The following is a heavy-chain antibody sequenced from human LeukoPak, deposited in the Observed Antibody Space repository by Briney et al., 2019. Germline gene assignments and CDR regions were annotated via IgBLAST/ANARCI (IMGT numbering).Heavy chain of an antibody. Sequence: ASVKVSCKASGYTFTGSYLHWVRQAPGQGLEWMGWLNPNSGDTKDALKFQGRVTMTRDTSISTAYMELSRLRSDDTAVYYCARGLEWLTRRHTWFDPWGQGTLVTVSS. CDR1: GYTFTGSY. V-gene: IGHV1-2*02. CDR2: LNPNSGDT. D-gene: IGHD3-3*01. J-gene: IGHJ5*02. CDR3: ARGLEWLTRRHTWFDP.